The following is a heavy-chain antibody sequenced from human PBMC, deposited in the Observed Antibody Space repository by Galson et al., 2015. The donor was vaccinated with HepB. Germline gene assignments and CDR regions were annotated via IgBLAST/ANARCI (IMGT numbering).Heavy chain of an antibody. CDR2: IYSGGST. CDR3: ARGDYYDSSGYDY. CDR1: GFTFDDYA. J-gene: IGHJ4*02. Sequence: SLRLSCAASGFTFDDYAMHWVRQAPGKGLEWVSVIYSGGSTYYADSVKGRFTISRDNSKNTLYLQMNSLRAEDTAVYYCARGDYYDSSGYDYWGQGTLVTVSS. V-gene: IGHV3-53*01. D-gene: IGHD3-22*01.